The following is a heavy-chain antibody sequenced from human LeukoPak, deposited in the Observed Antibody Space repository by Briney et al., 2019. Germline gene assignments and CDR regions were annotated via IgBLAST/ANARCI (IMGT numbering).Heavy chain of an antibody. V-gene: IGHV1-2*02. CDR1: GYTFTGYY. D-gene: IGHD2-2*01. CDR3: AILVVVPAAMRGDAFDI. CDR2: INPNSGGT. J-gene: IGHJ3*02. Sequence: ASVTVSCKASGYTFTGYYMHWVRQAPGQGLEWMGWINPNSGGTNYAQKFQGRVTMTRDTSISTAYMELSRLRSDDTAVYYCAILVVVPAAMRGDAFDIWGQGTMVTVSS.